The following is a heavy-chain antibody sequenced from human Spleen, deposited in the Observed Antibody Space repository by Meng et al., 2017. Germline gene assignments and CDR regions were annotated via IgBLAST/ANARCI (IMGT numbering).Heavy chain of an antibody. D-gene: IGHD3-16*01. Sequence: EVQLLESGGGLVQPGESLRLSCAASGLTFSNYAMSWVRQTPGKGLEWVSRIKGDGSSTDYADSVKGRFTVSRDNSKNTLFLQMDSLRVDDTAVYYCARGGSPSDHWGQGTLVTVSS. J-gene: IGHJ5*02. V-gene: IGHV3-23*01. CDR3: ARGGSPSDH. CDR2: IKGDGSST. CDR1: GLTFSNYA.